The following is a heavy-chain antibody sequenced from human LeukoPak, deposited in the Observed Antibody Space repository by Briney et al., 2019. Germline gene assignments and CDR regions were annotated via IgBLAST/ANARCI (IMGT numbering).Heavy chain of an antibody. D-gene: IGHD3-9*01. CDR3: ASLIYYYYYMDV. Sequence: SETLSLTCTVSGGSISSSSYYWGWIRQPPGKGLEWIGSIYYSGSTYYNPSLKSRVTISVDTSKNQFSLKLSSVTAADTAVYHCASLIYYYYYMDVWGKGTTVTVSS. CDR1: GGSISSSSYY. V-gene: IGHV4-39*01. J-gene: IGHJ6*03. CDR2: IYYSGST.